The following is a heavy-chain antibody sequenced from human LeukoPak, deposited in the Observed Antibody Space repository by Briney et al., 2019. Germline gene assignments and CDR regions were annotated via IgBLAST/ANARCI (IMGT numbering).Heavy chain of an antibody. CDR2: INPNSGGT. J-gene: IGHJ4*02. D-gene: IGHD3-22*01. CDR1: GYTFTDYY. V-gene: IGHV1-2*02. CDR3: ARALYYYDSSGYNPGAYYFDY. Sequence: ASVTVSCKASGYTFTDYYMHWVRQAPGQGLEWMGWINPNSGGTNYAQKFQGRVTMTRDTSISTAYMELSRLRSDDTAVFYCARALYYYDSSGYNPGAYYFDYWGQGTLVTVSS.